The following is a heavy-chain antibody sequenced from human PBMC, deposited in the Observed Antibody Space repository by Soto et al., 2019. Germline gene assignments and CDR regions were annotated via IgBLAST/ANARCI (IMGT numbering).Heavy chain of an antibody. CDR3: AKDYFVWSSEQPYYFDY. CDR1: GFTFSNYA. Sequence: EVQLLDSGGGLVQPGRSLRLSCAASGFTFSNYAMTWVRQGPGKGLEWVSGISGRGGRSYYADSVKGRFTISRDNSKSTLYLQMNSLRAEDTAVYYCAKDYFVWSSEQPYYFDYWGQGTLVTVSS. V-gene: IGHV3-23*01. CDR2: ISGRGGRS. D-gene: IGHD3-16*01. J-gene: IGHJ4*02.